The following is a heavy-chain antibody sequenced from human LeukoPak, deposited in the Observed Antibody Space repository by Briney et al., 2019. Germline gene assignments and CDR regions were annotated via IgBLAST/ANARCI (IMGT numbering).Heavy chain of an antibody. Sequence: SETLSLTCTVSGGSISSDSYYWAWIRQPPGKGLEWIGSIHYSGSTYYNPSLKSRITMSVDTSKNQFSLKLRSVTAADTAVYYCARQVTTLRSRLRYWGQGTLVTVSS. CDR2: IHYSGST. CDR3: ARQVTTLRSRLRY. V-gene: IGHV4-39*01. CDR1: GGSISSDSYY. D-gene: IGHD4-17*01. J-gene: IGHJ4*02.